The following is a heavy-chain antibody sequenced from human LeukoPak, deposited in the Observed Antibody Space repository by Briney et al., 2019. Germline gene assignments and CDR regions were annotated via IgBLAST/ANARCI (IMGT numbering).Heavy chain of an antibody. CDR3: ARAPVEVAAHFDY. D-gene: IGHD2-15*01. Sequence: ASVKVSCKASGYTFTGYYMHWVRQAPGQGLEWMGRINPNSGGTNYAQKFQGRVTMTRDTSISTAYLELSRLRSDDTAVYYCARAPVEVAAHFDYWGQGTLVTVSS. V-gene: IGHV1-2*06. CDR2: INPNSGGT. J-gene: IGHJ4*02. CDR1: GYTFTGYY.